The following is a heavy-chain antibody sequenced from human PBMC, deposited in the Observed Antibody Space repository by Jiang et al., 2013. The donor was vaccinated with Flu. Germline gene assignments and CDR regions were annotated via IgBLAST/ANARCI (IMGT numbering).Heavy chain of an antibody. J-gene: IGHJ6*01. CDR3: ARHGPGADLYYYYG. V-gene: IGHV5-51*01. CDR2: VRPRDGET. Sequence: GAEVKKPGDSLKISCEISGYEINTYWIAWVRQMPGKGLEWMGIVRPRDGETRYSPSFQGRVTVSAAKSIRTAYLQWTSLKAADTAIYYCARHGPGADLYYYYG. CDR1: GYEINTYW. D-gene: IGHD6-13*01.